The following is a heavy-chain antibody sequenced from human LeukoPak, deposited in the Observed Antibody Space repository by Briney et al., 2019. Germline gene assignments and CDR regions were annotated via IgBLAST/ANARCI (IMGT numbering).Heavy chain of an antibody. CDR3: ARLKDDVTKFDY. J-gene: IGHJ4*02. Sequence: PGRSLRLSCAGSGVSFSRYWMAWVRQAPGKGQEWVASINQDVSRIHYVDSVKGRFTISRDNAKNSLFLQMNSLRVEDTAVYYCARLKDDVTKFDYWGQGTLVTVSS. V-gene: IGHV3-7*01. D-gene: IGHD2-8*01. CDR2: INQDVSRI. CDR1: GVSFSRYW.